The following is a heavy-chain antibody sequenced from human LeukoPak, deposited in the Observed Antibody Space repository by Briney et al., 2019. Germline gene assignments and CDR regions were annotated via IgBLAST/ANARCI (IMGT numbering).Heavy chain of an antibody. CDR3: ARVLDSVDWFDP. Sequence: GGSLRLSCAASGFTVSNNYMSWVRQAPGEGLEWVSVIYSGGSTYYADSVKGRFTISRDNSKNTLYLQMNSLRAEDTAVYYCARVLDSVDWFDPWGQGTLVTVSS. CDR1: GFTVSNNY. J-gene: IGHJ5*02. CDR2: IYSGGST. V-gene: IGHV3-66*01. D-gene: IGHD2-2*03.